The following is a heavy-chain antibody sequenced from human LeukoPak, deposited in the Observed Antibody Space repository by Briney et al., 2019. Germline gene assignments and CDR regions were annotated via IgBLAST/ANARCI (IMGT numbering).Heavy chain of an antibody. Sequence: GGSLRLSCAASGFTFSSYAMHWVRQAPGRGLEWVAVIWYDGSNKNYADSVKGRFTISRDNAKNSLYLQMNSLRDEDTAMYYCARDLAVSDYWGQGTLVTVSS. CDR3: ARDLAVSDY. CDR2: IWYDGSNK. J-gene: IGHJ4*02. V-gene: IGHV3-33*01. CDR1: GFTFSSYA.